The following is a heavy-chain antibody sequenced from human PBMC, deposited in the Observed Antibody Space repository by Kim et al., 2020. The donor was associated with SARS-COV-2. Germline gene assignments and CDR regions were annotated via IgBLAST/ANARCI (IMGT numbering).Heavy chain of an antibody. CDR3: ARGLLRTMIVVVITTYYYYGRDV. V-gene: IGHV1-8*02. CDR2: MNPNSGNT. D-gene: IGHD3-22*01. J-gene: IGHJ6*01. Sequence: ASVKVSCKASGYTFTSYDINWVRQATGQGLEWMGWMNPNSGNTGYAQKFQGRVTMTRNTSISTAYMELSSLRSEDTAVYYCARGLLRTMIVVVITTYYYYGRDVGGQGTTVTVSS. CDR1: GYTFTSYD.